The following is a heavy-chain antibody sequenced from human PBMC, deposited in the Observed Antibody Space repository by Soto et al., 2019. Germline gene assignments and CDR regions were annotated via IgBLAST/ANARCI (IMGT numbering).Heavy chain of an antibody. D-gene: IGHD3-22*01. CDR2: IYPGDSDT. J-gene: IGHJ4*02. CDR3: ARRRLVYYDSSGYYGVFDY. V-gene: IGHV5-51*01. Sequence: GESLKISCKGSGYGFTSYWIGWVRQMPGKGLEWMGIIYPGDSDTRYSPSFQGQVTISADKSISTAYLQWSSLKASDTAMYYCARRRLVYYDSSGYYGVFDYWGQGTLVTVSS. CDR1: GYGFTSYW.